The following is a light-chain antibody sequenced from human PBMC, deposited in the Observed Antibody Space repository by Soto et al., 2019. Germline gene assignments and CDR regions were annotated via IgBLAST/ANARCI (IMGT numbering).Light chain of an antibody. CDR1: QVITNY. CDR2: DIS. CDR3: QQYENLPYT. Sequence: DIQLTQSASSLSASVGDRVTITCQASQVITNYLNWYQQKPGKAPKLLIYDISTLEIGVPSRFGGSGSGTHFTFTITGLXPEDIATYYCQQYENLPYTFGQGTKLEI. J-gene: IGKJ2*01. V-gene: IGKV1-33*01.